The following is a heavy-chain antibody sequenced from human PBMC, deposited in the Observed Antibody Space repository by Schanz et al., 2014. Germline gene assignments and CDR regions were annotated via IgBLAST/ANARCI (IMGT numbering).Heavy chain of an antibody. Sequence: EVQLVESGGGLVQPGGSLRLSCAASGFSVGNKYMNWVRQAPGKGLEWVSFIYIGGNTYYADSVKGRFTISRDNSKNTVYLQMNSLRPEDTAVYYCAKTPREYCNYDNCPNWFDSWGQGTLVTASS. CDR3: AKTPREYCNYDNCPNWFDS. V-gene: IGHV3-66*01. CDR1: GFSVGNKY. CDR2: IYIGGNT. J-gene: IGHJ5*01. D-gene: IGHD2-15*01.